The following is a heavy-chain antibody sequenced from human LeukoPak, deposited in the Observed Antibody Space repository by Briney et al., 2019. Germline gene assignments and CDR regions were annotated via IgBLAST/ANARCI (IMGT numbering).Heavy chain of an antibody. Sequence: GASVKVSCKASGYTFTGYYMHWVRQAPGQGLEWMGWINPNSGGTNYAQKFQGRVTMTRDTSISTAYMELSSLRSEDTAVYYCARDLPGDIAAAVPGDYWGQGTLVTVSS. D-gene: IGHD6-13*01. CDR3: ARDLPGDIAAAVPGDY. CDR2: INPNSGGT. CDR1: GYTFTGYY. J-gene: IGHJ4*02. V-gene: IGHV1-2*02.